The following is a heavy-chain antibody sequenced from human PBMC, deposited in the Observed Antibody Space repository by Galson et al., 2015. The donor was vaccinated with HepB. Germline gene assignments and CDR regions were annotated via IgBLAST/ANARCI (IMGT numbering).Heavy chain of an antibody. CDR2: ISCDGGNT. D-gene: IGHD3-22*01. CDR3: VKDYYDSSGYVWDFDH. CDR1: GFTFSSYA. J-gene: IGHJ2*01. Sequence: SLRLSCAASGFTFSSYAMHWVRQAPGKGLECVSAISCDGGNTYYADSVKGRFTISRDNSKNTLYLQMSSLRAEDAAVYYCVKDYYDSSGYVWDFDHWGSGTLVTVSS. V-gene: IGHV3-64D*06.